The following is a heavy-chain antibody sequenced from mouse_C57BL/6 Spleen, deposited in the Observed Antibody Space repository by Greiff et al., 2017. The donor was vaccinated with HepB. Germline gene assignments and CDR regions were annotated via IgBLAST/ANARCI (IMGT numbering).Heavy chain of an antibody. D-gene: IGHD2-4*01. CDR2: ISGGGGNT. V-gene: IGHV5-9*01. CDR3: ARQGYYDYDGRGLFDY. J-gene: IGHJ2*01. CDR1: GFTFSSYT. Sequence: EVHLVESGGGLVKPGGSLKLSCAASGFTFSSYTMSWVRQTPEKRLEWVATISGGGGNTYYPDSVKGRFTISRDNAKNTLYLQMSSLRSEDTALYYCARQGYYDYDGRGLFDYWGQGTTLTVSS.